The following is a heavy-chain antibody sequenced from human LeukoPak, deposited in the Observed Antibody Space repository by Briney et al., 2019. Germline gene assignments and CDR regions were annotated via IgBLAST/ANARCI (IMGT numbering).Heavy chain of an antibody. CDR1: GGTFSSYA. J-gene: IGHJ4*02. V-gene: IGHV1-69*05. D-gene: IGHD3-9*01. CDR3: AREGNDILTGYYHA. CDR2: IIPIFGTA. Sequence: SVKVSCKASGGTFSSYAISWVRRAPGQGLEWMGGIIPIFGTANYAQTFQGRVTITTDESTSTAYMELSSLRSEDTAVYYCAREGNDILTGYYHAWGQGTLVTVSS.